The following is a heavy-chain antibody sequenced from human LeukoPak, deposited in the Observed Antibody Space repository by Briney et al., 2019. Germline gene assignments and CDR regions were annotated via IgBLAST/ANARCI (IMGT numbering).Heavy chain of an antibody. CDR1: GGSFSGYY. Sequence: SETLSLTCAVYGGSFSGYYWSWIRQPPGKGLEWMGEINHSGSTNYNPSLKSRVTISVDTSKNQFSLMLSSVAAADTAVYYCARGYSYGIYYCYYMDVWGKGTTVTVSS. D-gene: IGHD5-18*01. V-gene: IGHV4-34*01. CDR3: ARGYSYGIYYCYYMDV. CDR2: INHSGST. J-gene: IGHJ6*03.